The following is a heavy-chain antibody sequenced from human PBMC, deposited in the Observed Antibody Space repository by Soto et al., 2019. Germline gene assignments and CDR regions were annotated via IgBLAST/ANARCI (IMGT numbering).Heavy chain of an antibody. CDR3: ARGSMVRGVIRD. J-gene: IGHJ4*02. D-gene: IGHD3-10*01. V-gene: IGHV4-34*01. CDR1: GGSFSGYY. CDR2: INHSGST. Sequence: QVQLQQWGAGLLKPSETLSLTCAVYGGSFSGYYWSWIRQPPGKGLEWIGEINHSGSTNYNPSLTGRVTISVDTAKNQFSLKVSSVTAADTAVYYCARGSMVRGVIRDWGQGTLVTVSS.